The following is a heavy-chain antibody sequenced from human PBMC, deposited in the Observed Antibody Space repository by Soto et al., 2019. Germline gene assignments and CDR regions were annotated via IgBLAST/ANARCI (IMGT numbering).Heavy chain of an antibody. CDR2: IIPINGTA. Sequence: ASVKVSCKASGGTFSSYGVSWVRQAPGQRLEWMGGIIPINGTANHAQKFQGRVTITRDTSASTAYMELSSLRSEDTAVYYCARGRYGGCLDYWGQGTLVTVSS. V-gene: IGHV1-69*05. CDR3: ARGRYGGCLDY. J-gene: IGHJ4*02. D-gene: IGHD1-26*01. CDR1: GGTFSSYG.